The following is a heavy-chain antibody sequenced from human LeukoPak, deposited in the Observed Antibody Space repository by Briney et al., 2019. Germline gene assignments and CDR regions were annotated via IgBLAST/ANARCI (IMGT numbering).Heavy chain of an antibody. V-gene: IGHV1-2*04. CDR3: ARDRGRGGLSSAFDI. J-gene: IGHJ3*02. D-gene: IGHD3-16*01. Sequence: ASVKVSCKASGYTFTDYYIHWVRQAPGHGLEWMGWINPNSGGTKFAQKFLGWVTMTRDTSINTAYMELSRLRSGDTAEYYCARDRGRGGLSSAFDIWGQGTMVTV. CDR1: GYTFTDYY. CDR2: INPNSGGT.